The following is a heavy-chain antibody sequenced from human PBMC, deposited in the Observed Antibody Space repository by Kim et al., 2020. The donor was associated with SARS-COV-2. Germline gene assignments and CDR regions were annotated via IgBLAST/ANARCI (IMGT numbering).Heavy chain of an antibody. CDR3: ARGGGDWANYGLDV. CDR2: ISVDGNNI. J-gene: IGHJ6*02. CDR1: GFTLRNYA. Sequence: GGSLRLSCAASGFTLRNYAMHWVRQAPGKGLEWVAVISVDGNNIYFADSVKGRFTISRDIPRNTLYLRMNSLRTDDTAVYYCARGGGDWANYGLDVWGQGTTVTVSS. V-gene: IGHV3-30*04. D-gene: IGHD2-21*02.